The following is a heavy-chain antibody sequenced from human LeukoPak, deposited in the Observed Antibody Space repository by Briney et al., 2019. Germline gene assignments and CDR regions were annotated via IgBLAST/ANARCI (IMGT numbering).Heavy chain of an antibody. V-gene: IGHV3-74*01. CDR2: INSDGSST. D-gene: IGHD3-22*01. J-gene: IGHJ3*02. CDR1: GFTYSCYW. CDR3: ARENDSSGYYLDAFDM. Sequence: PGGSLRLSCAASGFTYSCYWMHWVRQVPGMRLMWVSRINSDGSSTSYAESVKGRFTISRDNAKNTLYLQMNSLRGEDTAVYYCARENDSSGYYLDAFDMWGPGTLVTVSS.